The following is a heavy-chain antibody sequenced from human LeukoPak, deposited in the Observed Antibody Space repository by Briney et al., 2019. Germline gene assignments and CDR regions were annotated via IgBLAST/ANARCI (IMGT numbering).Heavy chain of an antibody. CDR1: GFTVSSNS. J-gene: IGHJ6*03. Sequence: GGSLRLSCTVSGFTVSSNSMSWVRQAPGKGLEWVSFIYSDNTYYSDSVKGRSTISRDNSKNTLYLQMNSLRAEDTAVYYCARRSQVPAGNYYYYYMDVWGKGTTVTVSS. V-gene: IGHV3-53*01. CDR3: ARRSQVPAGNYYYYYMDV. D-gene: IGHD2-2*01. CDR2: IYSDNT.